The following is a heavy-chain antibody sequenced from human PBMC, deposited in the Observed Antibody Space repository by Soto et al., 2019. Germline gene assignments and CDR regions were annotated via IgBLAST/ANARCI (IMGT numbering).Heavy chain of an antibody. CDR1: GGSISSGDYY. Sequence: QVQLQESGPGLVKPSQTLSLTCTVSGGSISSGDYYWSWIRQPPGKGLEWIGYIYYSGSTYYNPSLKSRVTISVDTSKNQFSLKLSSVTAADTAVYYCARESWGMVYGSNWFDPWGQGTLVTVSS. D-gene: IGHD2-8*01. V-gene: IGHV4-30-4*01. CDR3: ARESWGMVYGSNWFDP. J-gene: IGHJ5*02. CDR2: IYYSGST.